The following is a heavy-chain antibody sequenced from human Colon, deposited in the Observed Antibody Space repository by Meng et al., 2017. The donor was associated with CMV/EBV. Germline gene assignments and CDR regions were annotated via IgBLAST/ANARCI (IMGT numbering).Heavy chain of an antibody. Sequence: GESLKISCAASGFTFSTYSMNWVRQAPGKGLEWVSYIASSSTPVYYPDSVKGRFTVSRDNAKNSLYLQMNSVRAEDTAVYYCARIAMTTVTLNDYWGQGTLVTVSS. D-gene: IGHD4-17*01. J-gene: IGHJ4*02. V-gene: IGHV3-48*04. CDR1: GFTFSTYS. CDR3: ARIAMTTVTLNDY. CDR2: IASSSTPV.